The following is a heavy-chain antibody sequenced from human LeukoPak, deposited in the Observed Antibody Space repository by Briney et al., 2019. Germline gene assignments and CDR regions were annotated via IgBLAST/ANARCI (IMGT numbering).Heavy chain of an antibody. Sequence: VASVKVSCKASGGTFSSYAISWVRQAPGQGLEWMGGIIPIFGTANYAQKVQGRVTVTTDTSTSTAYMELRSLRSDDTAVYYCARDHKSYGSGNYNYGMDVWGQGTSVTVSS. CDR2: IIPIFGTA. J-gene: IGHJ6*02. D-gene: IGHD3-10*01. CDR3: ARDHKSYGSGNYNYGMDV. V-gene: IGHV1-69*05. CDR1: GGTFSSYA.